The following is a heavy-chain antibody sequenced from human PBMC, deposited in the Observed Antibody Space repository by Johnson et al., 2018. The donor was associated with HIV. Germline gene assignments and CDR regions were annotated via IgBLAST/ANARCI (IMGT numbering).Heavy chain of an antibody. V-gene: IGHV3-30*02. J-gene: IGHJ3*01. CDR1: GFTFSSYG. CDR2: IRYDGTNK. Sequence: QVQLVESGGGVVQPGGSLRLSCAASGFTFSSYGMHWVRQAPGKGLEWVAFIRYDGTNKYYADSMKGRFNISRYNSKNTLYLQMSSLRLEDTAVYYWAKIGQWRERLDAFDVWGQGTMVTVSS. CDR3: AKIGQWRERLDAFDV. D-gene: IGHD6-19*01.